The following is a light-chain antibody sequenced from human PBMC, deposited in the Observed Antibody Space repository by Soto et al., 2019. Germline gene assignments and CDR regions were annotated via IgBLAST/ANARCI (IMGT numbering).Light chain of an antibody. J-gene: IGKJ1*01. V-gene: IGKV1-5*03. CDR3: QQYNSYLWT. CDR2: KAS. CDR1: QSITSW. Sequence: DIQMTQSPSILSASVGDRVTITCRASQSITSWLAWYQQKPGKAPKLLIYKASTLESGVPSRFSGSGSGTEFTLTISSLQPDDFATYYCQQYNSYLWTFGQGTKV.